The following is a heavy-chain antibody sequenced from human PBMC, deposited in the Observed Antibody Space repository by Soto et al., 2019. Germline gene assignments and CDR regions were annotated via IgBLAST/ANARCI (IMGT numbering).Heavy chain of an antibody. J-gene: IGHJ4*02. CDR3: TTDLRGSGSSFDY. D-gene: IGHD3-10*01. V-gene: IGHV3-15*07. Sequence: EVQLVESGGGLVKPGGSLRLSCAASGFTFSNAWMNWVRQAPGKGLEWVGRIKSKTDGGTTDYAAPVKGRFTISNYDSKNTLYLQKNSLKTEDTAVYYCTTDLRGSGSSFDYWGQGTLVTVSS. CDR1: GFTFSNAW. CDR2: IKSKTDGGTT.